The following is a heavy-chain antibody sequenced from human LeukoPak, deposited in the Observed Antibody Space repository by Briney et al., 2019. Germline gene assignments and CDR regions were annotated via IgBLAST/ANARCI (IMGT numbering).Heavy chain of an antibody. Sequence: DPGGSLRLSCAASDFSFSNYWMIWLRQAPGKGLECVSYISSSGSIIYYADSVKGRFTISRDNAKKSLYLQMNSLRAEDTAVYYCVRLWFGELSPGDYWGQGTLVTVSS. J-gene: IGHJ4*02. CDR2: ISSSGSII. V-gene: IGHV3-11*01. CDR1: DFSFSNYW. D-gene: IGHD3-10*01. CDR3: VRLWFGELSPGDY.